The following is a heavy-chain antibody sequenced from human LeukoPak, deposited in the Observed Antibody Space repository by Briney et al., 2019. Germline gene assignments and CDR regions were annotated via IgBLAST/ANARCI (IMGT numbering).Heavy chain of an antibody. V-gene: IGHV3-23*01. CDR1: GFTFSSYA. J-gene: IGHJ5*02. CDR2: ISGSGGST. CDR3: AKDGKYYDFRSGYYPHNWFDP. D-gene: IGHD3-3*01. Sequence: GGSLRLSCAASGFTFSSYAMSWVRQAPGKGLEWVSAISGSGGSTYYADSVKGRFTISRDNSKNTLYLQMNSLRAEDTAVYYCAKDGKYYDFRSGYYPHNWFDPWGQGTLVTVSS.